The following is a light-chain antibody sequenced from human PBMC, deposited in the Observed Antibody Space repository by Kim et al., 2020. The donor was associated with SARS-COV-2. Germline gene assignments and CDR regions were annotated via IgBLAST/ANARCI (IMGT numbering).Light chain of an antibody. CDR1: SGCIDENY. CDR3: QSYNRDNVL. J-gene: IGLJ2*01. V-gene: IGLV6-57*03. CDR2: EDD. Sequence: GRTVTLSGTRSSGCIDENYVQWYQQRPGGVPTAVIYEDDQIPSGVSDRFSGSIDNSSNSASRTISGLRTEDEADYYCQSYNRDNVLFGGGTKVTVL.